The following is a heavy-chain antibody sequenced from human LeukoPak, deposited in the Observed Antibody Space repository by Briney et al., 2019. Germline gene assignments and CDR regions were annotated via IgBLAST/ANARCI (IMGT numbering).Heavy chain of an antibody. CDR2: INWNGGRT. CDR1: GYLYDDCG. D-gene: IGHD4-17*01. J-gene: IGHJ4*02. CDR3: SRDYDYGDYPGY. Sequence: GGPLRLFCAASGYLYDDCGMIWVRQAPGKGLEWVSGINWNGGRTGYADSVKGRFTISRDNAKNSLYLQMNSLRAEDTALYHCSRDYDYGDYPGYWGQGTLVTVSS. V-gene: IGHV3-20*01.